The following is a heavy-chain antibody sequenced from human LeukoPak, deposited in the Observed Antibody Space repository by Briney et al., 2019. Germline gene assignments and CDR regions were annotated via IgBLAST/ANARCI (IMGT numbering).Heavy chain of an antibody. CDR1: GYTFTGYY. CDR3: ARRPRDGHNRPYYFDY. Sequence: GSVKVSCKASGYTFTGYYMYWVRQAPGHGLEWMGWINPNNGATNYAQKFQGRVTMTRDTSISTAYMELSRLTSDDTAVYYCARRPRDGHNRPYYFDYGGQGTLVTLPS. V-gene: IGHV1-2*02. J-gene: IGHJ4*02. D-gene: IGHD5-24*01. CDR2: INPNNGAT.